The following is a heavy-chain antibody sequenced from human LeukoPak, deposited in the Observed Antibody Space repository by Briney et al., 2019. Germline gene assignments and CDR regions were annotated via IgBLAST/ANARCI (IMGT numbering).Heavy chain of an antibody. CDR1: GGSISSYY. V-gene: IGHV4-59*01. CDR2: IYYSGST. CDR3: ARARWPGAFDI. J-gene: IGHJ3*02. Sequence: SETLSLTCTVSGGSISSYYWSWIRQPPGKGLEWIGYIYYSGSTNYNPSLKSRVTISVDTSKNQCSLKLSSVTAADTAVYYCARARWPGAFDIWGQGTMVTVSS. D-gene: IGHD5-24*01.